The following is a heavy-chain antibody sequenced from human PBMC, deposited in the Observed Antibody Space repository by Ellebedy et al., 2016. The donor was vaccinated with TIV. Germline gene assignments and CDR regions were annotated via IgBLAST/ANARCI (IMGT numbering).Heavy chain of an antibody. D-gene: IGHD1-7*01. J-gene: IGHJ3*02. CDR3: ARRITGTYGDDALDI. CDR2: IDTGGDT. Sequence: GGSLRPSCAASGFTVSYTYMSWVRQAPGKGLEWVSLIDTGGDTYYADSVKGRFTISRDSSKNPVFLQMNSLRADDTAVYYCARRITGTYGDDALDIWGQGTMVTVS. V-gene: IGHV3-53*01. CDR1: GFTVSYTY.